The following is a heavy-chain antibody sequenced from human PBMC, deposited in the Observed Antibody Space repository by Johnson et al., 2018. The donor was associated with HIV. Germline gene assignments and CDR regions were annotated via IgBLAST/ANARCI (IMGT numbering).Heavy chain of an antibody. Sequence: VQLVESGGGLVQPGASLRLSCAASGFSFSDYYMSWIRQAPGQGLEWVAFISSAASTISYADSVKGRFTISRDNTKNPLFVQMDSLTVEDTAVYYCARGEQDAFDIWGQGTMVTVSS. J-gene: IGHJ3*02. CDR3: ARGEQDAFDI. D-gene: IGHD1-26*01. CDR1: GFSFSDYY. V-gene: IGHV3-11*04. CDR2: ISSAASTI.